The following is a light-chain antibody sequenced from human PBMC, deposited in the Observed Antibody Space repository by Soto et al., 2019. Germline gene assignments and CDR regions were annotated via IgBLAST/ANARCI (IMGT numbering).Light chain of an antibody. Sequence: DIVMTQSSPSLPVTPGEPASISCRSSQSLLHSNGYNYLDWYLQKPGQSPQLLIYLGSNRASGVPDRFSGSGSGTDFTLKISRVEAEDVGVYYCMQPLQSWTFGQGTKV. CDR2: LGS. V-gene: IGKV2-28*01. CDR1: QSLLHSNGYNY. J-gene: IGKJ1*01. CDR3: MQPLQSWT.